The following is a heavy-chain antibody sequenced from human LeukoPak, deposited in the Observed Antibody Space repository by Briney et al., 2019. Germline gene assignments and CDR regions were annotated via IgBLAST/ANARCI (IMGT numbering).Heavy chain of an antibody. CDR3: ARDQKLWFGELFGSFDY. J-gene: IGHJ4*02. V-gene: IGHV3-20*04. Sequence: GGSLRLSCAASGFTFDDYGMSWVRQAPGKGLEWVSGINWNGGSTGYADSVKGRFTISRDNAKNSLYLQMNSLRAEDTALYYCARDQKLWFGELFGSFDYWGQGTLVTVSS. CDR1: GFTFDDYG. CDR2: INWNGGST. D-gene: IGHD3-10*01.